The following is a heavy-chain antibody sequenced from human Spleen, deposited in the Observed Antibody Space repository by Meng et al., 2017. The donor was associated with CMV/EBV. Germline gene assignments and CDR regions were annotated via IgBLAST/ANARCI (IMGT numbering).Heavy chain of an antibody. CDR1: GFTFSSYW. CDR2: IKQDGSEK. D-gene: IGHD1-26*01. CDR3: ARVSGSYYAHYFDY. J-gene: IGHJ4*02. Sequence: GGSLRLSCAASGFTFSSYWMSWVRQAPGKGLEWVANIKQDGSEKYYVDSVKGRFTISRDNAKNSLYLQMNSLRAEDTAVYYCARVSGSYYAHYFDYWGQGTLVTVSS. V-gene: IGHV3-7*01.